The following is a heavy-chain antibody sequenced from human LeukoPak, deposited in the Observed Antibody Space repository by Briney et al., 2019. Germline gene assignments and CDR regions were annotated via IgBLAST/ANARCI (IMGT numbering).Heavy chain of an antibody. CDR2: IKHDGSNK. D-gene: IGHD2-21*01. Sequence: GGSLRLSCAASGFTVSSNYMSWVRQAPGKGLEWVANIKHDGSNKYYADSVKGRFTISRDNSKNTLYLQMNSLRAEDTAVYYCARDAAPYCDGDCYVFDIWGQGTMVTVSS. CDR1: GFTVSSNY. V-gene: IGHV3-7*01. CDR3: ARDAAPYCDGDCYVFDI. J-gene: IGHJ3*02.